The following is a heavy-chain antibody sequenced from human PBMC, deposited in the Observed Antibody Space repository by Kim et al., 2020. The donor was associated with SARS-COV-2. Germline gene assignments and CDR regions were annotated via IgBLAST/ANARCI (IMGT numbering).Heavy chain of an antibody. J-gene: IGHJ4*02. CDR1: GFTFSSYG. CDR2: ISYDGSNK. CDR3: AKAKWSYSGSYYFHY. V-gene: IGHV3-30*18. Sequence: GGSLRLSCAASGFTFSSYGMHWVRQAPGKGLEWVAVISYDGSNKYYADSVKGRFTISRDNSKNTLYLQMNSLRAEDTAVYYCAKAKWSYSGSYYFHYWGQGTLVTVSS. D-gene: IGHD1-26*01.